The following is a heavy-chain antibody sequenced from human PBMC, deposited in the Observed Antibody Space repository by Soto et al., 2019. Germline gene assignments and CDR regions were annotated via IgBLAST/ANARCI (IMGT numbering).Heavy chain of an antibody. J-gene: IGHJ3*02. CDR1: GGTFSSYA. CDR2: IIPIFGTA. V-gene: IGHV1-69*13. D-gene: IGHD4-17*01. CDR3: ARVGRADYGDMGVAFDI. Sequence: SVKVSCKASGGTFSSYAISWVRQAPGQGLEWMGGIIPIFGTANYAQKFQGRVTITADESTSTAYMELSSLRSEDTAVYYRARVGRADYGDMGVAFDIWGQGTMVTVAS.